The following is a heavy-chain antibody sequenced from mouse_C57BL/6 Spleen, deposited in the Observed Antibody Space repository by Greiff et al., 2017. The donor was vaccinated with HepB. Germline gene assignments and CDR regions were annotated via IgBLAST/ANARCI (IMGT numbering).Heavy chain of an antibody. Sequence: QVQLQQPGAELVKPGASVKMSCKASGYTFTSYWITWVKQRPGQGLVWIGDIYPGSGSTNYNEKFKSKATLTVDTSSSTAYMQLSSLTSEDSAVYYCARNPYYKGYFDYWGQGTTLTVSS. J-gene: IGHJ2*01. D-gene: IGHD2-12*01. CDR3: ARNPYYKGYFDY. CDR2: IYPGSGST. V-gene: IGHV1-55*01. CDR1: GYTFTSYW.